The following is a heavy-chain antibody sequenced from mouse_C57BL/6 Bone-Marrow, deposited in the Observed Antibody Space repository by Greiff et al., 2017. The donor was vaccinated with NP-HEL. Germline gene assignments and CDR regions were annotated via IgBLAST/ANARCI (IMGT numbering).Heavy chain of an antibody. V-gene: IGHV1-20*01. CDR2: INPYNGDT. D-gene: IGHD1-1*01. CDR1: GYSFTSYF. CDR3: ARGGVTTVVATDY. J-gene: IGHJ2*01. Sequence: VQLQQSGPELVKPGDSVKISCKASGYSFTSYFMNWVMQSHGKSLEWIGRINPYNGDTFYNQKFKGKATLTVDKSSSTAHMELRSLTSEDSAVYYCARGGVTTVVATDYWGQGTTLTVSS.